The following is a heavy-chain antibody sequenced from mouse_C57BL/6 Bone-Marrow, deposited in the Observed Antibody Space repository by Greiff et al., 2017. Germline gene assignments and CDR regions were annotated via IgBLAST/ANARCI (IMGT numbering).Heavy chain of an antibody. V-gene: IGHV1-50*01. Sequence: QVQLQQPGAELVKPGASVKLSCKASGYTFTSYWLQWVKQRPGQGLEWIGEIDPSDSYTNSNQKFKGKATLTVDTSSSTAYMQLSSLTSEDSAVYDGARGPYWYFDVWGKGTTVTVSS. J-gene: IGHJ1*03. CDR2: IDPSDSYT. CDR3: ARGPYWYFDV. CDR1: GYTFTSYW.